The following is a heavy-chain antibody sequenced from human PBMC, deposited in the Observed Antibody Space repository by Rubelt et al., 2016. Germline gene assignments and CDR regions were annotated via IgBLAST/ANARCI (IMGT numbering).Heavy chain of an antibody. D-gene: IGHD3-3*01. V-gene: IGHV3-23*01. Sequence: GLEWVSAISGSGGSTYYADSVKGRFTISRDNSKNTLYLQMNSLRAEDTAVYYCAKDFAGYDFWSGYYEGYYGMDVWGQGTTVTVSS. CDR2: ISGSGGST. J-gene: IGHJ6*02. CDR3: AKDFAGYDFWSGYYEGYYGMDV.